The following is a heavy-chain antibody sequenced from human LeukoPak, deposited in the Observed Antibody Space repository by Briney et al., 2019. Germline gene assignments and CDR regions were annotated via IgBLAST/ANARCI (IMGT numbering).Heavy chain of an antibody. J-gene: IGHJ4*02. CDR3: AKLTARIAVAGRDFDY. D-gene: IGHD6-19*01. V-gene: IGHV3-23*01. CDR2: ISGSGGST. CDR1: GFTFSSYA. Sequence: GGSLRLSCAASGFTFSSYAMSWVRQAPGKGLEWVSAISGSGGSTYYADSVKGRFTISRDNSKNTLYLQMNSLRAEDTAVYYCAKLTARIAVAGRDFDYWGQGTLVTVSS.